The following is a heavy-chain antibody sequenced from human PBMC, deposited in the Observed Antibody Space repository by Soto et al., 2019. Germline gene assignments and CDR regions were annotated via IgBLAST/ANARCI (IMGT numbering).Heavy chain of an antibody. J-gene: IGHJ3*01. CDR3: ARVVLTIARGAFDA. CDR2: ISHSGTS. D-gene: IGHD3-9*01. V-gene: IGHV4-4*02. Sequence: QVQLQESGPGLVKPSGTLSLTCAVSGGSISSSHWWTWVRPSPVTRLEYIGEISHSGTSNSNPSLKSRVTLSVDNSKNHFSLTLTSVNAADTAVYYGARVVLTIARGAFDAWGQGTLVIVSS. CDR1: GGSISSSHW.